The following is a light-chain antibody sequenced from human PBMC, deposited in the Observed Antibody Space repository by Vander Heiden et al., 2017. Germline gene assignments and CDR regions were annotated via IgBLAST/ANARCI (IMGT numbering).Light chain of an antibody. J-gene: IGLJ3*02. CDR3: AAWDDSLSGRV. CDR1: SSNIGSNY. CDR2: RNN. Sequence: QSLLTQPPSASGTPGQRVTISCSGSSSNIGSNYVYWYQQLPGTAPKLLIYRNNQQPSGVPDRFSGSKSGTSASLAISGLRSEDEADYYCAAWDDSLSGRVFGGGTKLTVL. V-gene: IGLV1-47*01.